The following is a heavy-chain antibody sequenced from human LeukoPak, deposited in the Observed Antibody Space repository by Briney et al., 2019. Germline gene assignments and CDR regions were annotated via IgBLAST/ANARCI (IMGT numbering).Heavy chain of an antibody. CDR2: IYYSGST. V-gene: IGHV4-59*01. J-gene: IGHJ6*03. CDR3: ARGSGYYYYYMDV. D-gene: IGHD7-27*01. Sequence: NTSETLSLTCTVSGGSISSYYWSWIRQPPGKGLEWIGYIYYSGSTNYNPSLKSRVTISVDTPKNQFSLKLSSVTAADTAVYYCARGSGYYYYYMDVWGKGTTVTVSS. CDR1: GGSISSYY.